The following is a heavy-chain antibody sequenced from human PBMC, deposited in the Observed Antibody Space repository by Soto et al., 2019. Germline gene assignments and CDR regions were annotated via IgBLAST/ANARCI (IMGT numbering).Heavy chain of an antibody. D-gene: IGHD6-13*01. J-gene: IGHJ5*02. CDR1: GFTFDDYA. CDR3: ARDGGAAAGLNWFDP. CDR2: ISWNSGSI. Sequence: EVQLVESGGGLVQPGRSLRLSCAASGFTFDDYAMHWVRQAPGKGLEWVSGISWNSGSIGYADSVKGRFTISRDNAKNSLYLQMNSLRAEDTALYYCARDGGAAAGLNWFDPWGQGTLVTVSS. V-gene: IGHV3-9*01.